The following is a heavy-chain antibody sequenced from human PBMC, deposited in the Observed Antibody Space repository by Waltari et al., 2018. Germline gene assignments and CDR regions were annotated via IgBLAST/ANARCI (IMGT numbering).Heavy chain of an antibody. J-gene: IGHJ5*02. CDR3: ASSRAAAGWYNLFDP. CDR1: GGSFSGYY. CDR2: INHSGST. Sequence: QVQLQQWGAGLLKPSETLSLTCAVYGGSFSGYYWSWIRQPPGKGLEWIGEINHSGSTNDNPSLKRRVTISVAPSKNQFSLKLSSGTAADTAVYYCASSRAAAGWYNLFDPWGQGTLVTVSS. V-gene: IGHV4-34*01. D-gene: IGHD6-13*01.